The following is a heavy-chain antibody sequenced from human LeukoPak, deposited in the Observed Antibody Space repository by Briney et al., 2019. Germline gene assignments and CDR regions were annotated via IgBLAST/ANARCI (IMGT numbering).Heavy chain of an antibody. CDR1: GGSISSYY. CDR3: ARFPIYGDSHFDY. CDR2: IYYSGST. J-gene: IGHJ4*02. V-gene: IGHV4-59*01. Sequence: SETLSLTCTVSGGSISSYYWSWIRQPPGKGLEWIGYIYYSGSTNYNPSLKSRVTISVDTSKNQFSLKLSSVTAADTAVYYCARFPIYGDSHFDYWGQGTLVTASS. D-gene: IGHD4-17*01.